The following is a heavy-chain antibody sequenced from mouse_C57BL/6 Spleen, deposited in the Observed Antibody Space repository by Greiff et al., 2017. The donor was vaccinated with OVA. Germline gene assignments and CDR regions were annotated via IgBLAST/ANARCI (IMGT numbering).Heavy chain of an antibody. Sequence: VQLQQSGPELMKPGASVKISCKASGYTFTDYYMNWVKQSHGKSLEWIGDINPNNGGTSYNQKFKGKATLTVDKSSSTAYMELRSLTSEDSAVYYCARSDLWNAMDYWGQGTSVTVSS. J-gene: IGHJ4*01. V-gene: IGHV1-26*01. CDR1: GYTFTDYY. CDR3: ARSDLWNAMDY. D-gene: IGHD1-1*02. CDR2: INPNNGGT.